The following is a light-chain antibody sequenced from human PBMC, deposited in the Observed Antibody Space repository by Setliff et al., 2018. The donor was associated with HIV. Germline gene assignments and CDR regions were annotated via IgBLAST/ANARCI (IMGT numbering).Light chain of an antibody. CDR3: CSNTGSNTYV. J-gene: IGLJ1*01. V-gene: IGLV2-23*01. Sequence: QSALTQPASVSGSPGQSITISCTGTSSDVGRYNLVSWYQQQPGKPPKLMIYQASKRPSGVSNRFSGSKSGNTASLTISGLQAEDEADYYCCSNTGSNTYVFGTGTKVAVL. CDR1: SSDVGRYNL. CDR2: QAS.